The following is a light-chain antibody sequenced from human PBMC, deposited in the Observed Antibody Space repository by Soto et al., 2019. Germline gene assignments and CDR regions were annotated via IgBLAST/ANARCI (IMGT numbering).Light chain of an antibody. V-gene: IGKV1-5*01. CDR3: QQYNSYRT. J-gene: IGKJ1*01. CDR1: QSISSW. CDR2: DAS. Sequence: DIQMTQSPSTLSASVGDRVTITCRASQSISSWLAWYQQKPGQAPKLLIYDASSLESGVPSRFSGSGSGTEFTRTISSLQPDDFATYYCQQYNSYRTFGQGTKVEIK.